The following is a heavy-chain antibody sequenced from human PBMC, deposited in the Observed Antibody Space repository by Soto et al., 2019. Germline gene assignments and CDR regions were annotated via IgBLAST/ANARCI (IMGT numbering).Heavy chain of an antibody. Sequence: SETLSLTCTVSGGSISSYYWNWIRQPPGKGLEWIGCIYYSGSTNYNPSLESRVTMSVDTSKNQFSLKLNSVTAADTAVYYCARSRTSYETFDYWGQGTLVTVSS. V-gene: IGHV4-59*08. D-gene: IGHD5-12*01. CDR3: ARSRTSYETFDY. CDR1: GGSISSYY. J-gene: IGHJ4*02. CDR2: IYYSGST.